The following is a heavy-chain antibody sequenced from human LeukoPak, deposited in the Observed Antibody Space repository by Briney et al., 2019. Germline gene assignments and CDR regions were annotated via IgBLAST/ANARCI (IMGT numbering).Heavy chain of an antibody. Sequence: PSETLSLTCTVSGDSISSYYWTWIRQPPGKGLEWIGYIHYSGSTNYSPSLKSRVTMSVDTSKNQFSLKLSSVTAADTAVYYCARGSGWYYHWGQGTLVTVSS. J-gene: IGHJ5*02. CDR3: ARGSGWYYH. V-gene: IGHV4-59*01. D-gene: IGHD6-19*01. CDR1: GDSISSYY. CDR2: IHYSGST.